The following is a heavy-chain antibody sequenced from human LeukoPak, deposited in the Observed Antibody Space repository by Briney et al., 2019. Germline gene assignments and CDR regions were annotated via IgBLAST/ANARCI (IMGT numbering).Heavy chain of an antibody. J-gene: IGHJ3*01. V-gene: IGHV3-7*01. D-gene: IGHD3-10*01. Sequence: GGSLGLSCAASGFTFSSYWMSWVRQVPGKGLEWVANIKQDGVEKYFVGSVKGRFAISRDNAKNSLYLQMNSLRVEDTAVYYCAREGMVRGVPDAFDLWGRGTMVTVSS. CDR1: GFTFSSYW. CDR3: AREGMVRGVPDAFDL. CDR2: IKQDGVEK.